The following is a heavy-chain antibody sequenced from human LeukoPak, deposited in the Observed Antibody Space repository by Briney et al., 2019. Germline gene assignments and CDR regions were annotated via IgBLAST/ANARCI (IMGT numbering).Heavy chain of an antibody. V-gene: IGHV4-34*01. CDR3: ATTPTGIAVAD. CDR2: INHSGST. J-gene: IGHJ4*02. CDR1: GGSFSGYY. D-gene: IGHD6-19*01. Sequence: SETLPLTCAVYGGSFSGYYWSWIRQPPGKGLEWIGEINHSGSTNYNPSLKSRVTISVDTSKNQFSLKLSSVTAADTAVYYCATTPTGIAVADWGQGTLVTVSS.